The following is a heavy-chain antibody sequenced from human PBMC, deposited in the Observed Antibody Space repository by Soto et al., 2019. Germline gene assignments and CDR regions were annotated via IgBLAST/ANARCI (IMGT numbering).Heavy chain of an antibody. CDR1: RGSFSGFY. J-gene: IGHJ6*02. D-gene: IGHD6-25*01. V-gene: IGHV4-34*01. CDR3: ARGRGYVYGSNFYGLDV. Sequence: ETLSLTCGVYRGSFSGFYWSWVRQTPGGGLEWIGEINHSGTTNYNPSFQNRVTISVDKSTNNFSLKMTSVTAADAAVYYCARGRGYVYGSNFYGLDVWGQGTTVTVSS. CDR2: INHSGTT.